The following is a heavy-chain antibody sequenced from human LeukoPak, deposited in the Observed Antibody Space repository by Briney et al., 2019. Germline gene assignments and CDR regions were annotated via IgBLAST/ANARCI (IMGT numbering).Heavy chain of an antibody. CDR2: ISGSGGST. Sequence: GGSLRLSCAASGFTFSSYAMSWVRQAPGKGLEGVSAISGSGGSTYYADSVKGRFTISRDNSKNTLYLQMNSLRAEDTAVYYCAKDELTEYYDFWSGSPHFVDYWGQGTLVTVSS. J-gene: IGHJ4*02. V-gene: IGHV3-23*01. D-gene: IGHD3-3*01. CDR3: AKDELTEYYDFWSGSPHFVDY. CDR1: GFTFSSYA.